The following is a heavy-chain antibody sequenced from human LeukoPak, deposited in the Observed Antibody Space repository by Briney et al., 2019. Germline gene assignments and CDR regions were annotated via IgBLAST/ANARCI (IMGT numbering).Heavy chain of an antibody. J-gene: IGHJ4*02. CDR2: ISGSGGST. CDR1: GFTFSSYG. D-gene: IGHD1-26*01. Sequence: GGSLRLSCAASGFTFSSYGMHWVRQAPGKGLEWVSAISGSGGSTYYADSVKGRFTISRDNSKSTLYLQMNSLRAEDTAVYYCAKVSPSGSLNYWGQGTLVTVSS. V-gene: IGHV3-23*01. CDR3: AKVSPSGSLNY.